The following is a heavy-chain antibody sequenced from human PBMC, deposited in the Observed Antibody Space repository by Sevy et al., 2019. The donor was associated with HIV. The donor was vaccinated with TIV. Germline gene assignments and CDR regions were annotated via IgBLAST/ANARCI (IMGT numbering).Heavy chain of an antibody. Sequence: GGSLRLSCAASGFTFSYSGMHWVRQAPDKGLEWLTFIQFDGSSQYYADSVKGRFTILRDNSKNTLYLQMNSLRGDDTAVYYCAKNTAAVGVGGFDYWGQGALVTVSS. J-gene: IGHJ4*02. D-gene: IGHD2-8*01. CDR3: AKNTAAVGVGGFDY. CDR1: GFTFSYSG. V-gene: IGHV3-30*02. CDR2: IQFDGSSQ.